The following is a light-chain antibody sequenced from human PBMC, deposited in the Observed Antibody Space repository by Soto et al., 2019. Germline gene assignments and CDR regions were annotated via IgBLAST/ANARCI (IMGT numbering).Light chain of an antibody. CDR2: GVS. V-gene: IGKV3D-20*02. CDR3: QQRSNWPPIT. Sequence: EIVLMQSPGTLSLSPGERAALSFRASQSVSSSYLAWYQQKPGQAPRLLIYGVSSRATGIPDRFSGSGSGTDFTLTISSLEPEDAALYYCQQRSNWPPITFGQGTRLEI. CDR1: QSVSSSY. J-gene: IGKJ5*01.